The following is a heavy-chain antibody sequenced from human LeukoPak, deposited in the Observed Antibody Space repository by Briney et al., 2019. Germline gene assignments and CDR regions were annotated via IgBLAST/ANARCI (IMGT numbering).Heavy chain of an antibody. V-gene: IGHV3-33*06. CDR3: AKEAQSSGRYLPEYYFDW. CDR2: IWFDESNK. CDR1: GFDFSRYG. Sequence: GGSLRLSCEGSGFDFSRYGMHWVRQAPGKGLEWVAMIWFDESNKYYVDSVQGRFTISRDNSKIMMYLQMNSLRVEDTAVYYCAKEAQSSGRYLPEYYFDWWGQGTLVTVSS. D-gene: IGHD6-19*01. J-gene: IGHJ4*02.